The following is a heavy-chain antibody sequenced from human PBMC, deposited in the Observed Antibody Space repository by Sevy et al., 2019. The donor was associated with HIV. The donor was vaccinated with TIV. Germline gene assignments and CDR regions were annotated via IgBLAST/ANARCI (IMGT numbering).Heavy chain of an antibody. CDR2: ISAYNGNT. Sequence: ASVKVSCKASGYTFTSYGISWVRQAPGQGLEWMGWISAYNGNTNYAQKLQGRLTLTTDTSTSTAYMERRSLRSNDTAVYYCARDRGSQNVLGYYYYGIDVWGQGTTVTVSS. CDR1: GYTFTSYG. J-gene: IGHJ6*02. CDR3: ARDRGSQNVLGYYYYGIDV. D-gene: IGHD2-8*01. V-gene: IGHV1-18*01.